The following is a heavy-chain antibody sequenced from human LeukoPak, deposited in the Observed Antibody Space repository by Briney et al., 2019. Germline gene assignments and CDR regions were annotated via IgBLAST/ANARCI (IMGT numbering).Heavy chain of an antibody. CDR1: GFSFSSYW. Sequence: GGSLRLSCTASGFSFSSYWMHWVRQAPGKGLVWVSRIDSSGIGTSYADSVKGRFTISRDNTKNTLYLQMNSPRAEDMAVYYCARVGPIEVAGTHPDYYYYYMDVWGKGTTVTISS. CDR3: ARVGPIEVAGTHPDYYYYYMDV. D-gene: IGHD6-19*01. J-gene: IGHJ6*03. V-gene: IGHV3-74*01. CDR2: IDSSGIGT.